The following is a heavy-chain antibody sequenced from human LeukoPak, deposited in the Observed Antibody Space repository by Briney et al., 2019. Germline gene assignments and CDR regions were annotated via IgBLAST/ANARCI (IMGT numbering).Heavy chain of an antibody. CDR2: IYYSGST. D-gene: IGHD6-13*01. Sequence: SETLSLTCTVSGGSISSSSYYWGWIRQPPGKGLEWIRSIYYSGSTNYNPSLKSRVTISVDKSKNQFSLKLSSVTAADTAVYYCARNFGGSSWYLDYWGQGTLVTVSS. CDR3: ARNFGGSSWYLDY. V-gene: IGHV4-39*07. J-gene: IGHJ4*02. CDR1: GGSISSSSYY.